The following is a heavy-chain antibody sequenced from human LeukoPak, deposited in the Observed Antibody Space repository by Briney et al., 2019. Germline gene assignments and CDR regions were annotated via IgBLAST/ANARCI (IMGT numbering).Heavy chain of an antibody. CDR2: INHSGST. J-gene: IGHJ6*02. V-gene: IGHV4-34*01. CDR3: ARSTTVVTPEYYYYYGMDV. CDR1: GGSFSGYY. D-gene: IGHD4-23*01. Sequence: PSETLSLTCAVYGGSFSGYYWSWIRQPPGKGLEWIGEINHSGSTNYNPSLKSRVTISVDTSKNQFSLKLSSVTAADTAVYYCARSTTVVTPEYYYYYGMDVWGQGTTVTASS.